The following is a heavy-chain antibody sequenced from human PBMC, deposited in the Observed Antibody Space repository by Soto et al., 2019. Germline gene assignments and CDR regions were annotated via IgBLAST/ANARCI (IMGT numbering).Heavy chain of an antibody. V-gene: IGHV1-3*01. J-gene: IGHJ3*02. CDR3: ARGASTVRGVILDAFDI. CDR2: INAGNGNT. Sequence: QVQLVQSGAEVKKPGASVKVSCKASGYTFTSYTMHWVRQAPGQRLEWMGWINAGNGNTKYSQKFQGRVTITRDTSASTAYMELSSLRSEDTAVYYCARGASTVRGVILDAFDIWGQGTMVTVSS. D-gene: IGHD3-10*01. CDR1: GYTFTSYT.